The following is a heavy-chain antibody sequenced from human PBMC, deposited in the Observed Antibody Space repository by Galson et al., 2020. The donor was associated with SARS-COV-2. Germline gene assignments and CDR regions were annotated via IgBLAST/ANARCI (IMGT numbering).Heavy chain of an antibody. Sequence: GGSLRLSCSASGLTFTDAWMSWVRQAPGKGLEWVGRIKSKAAGGTTDYVAVVKGRFTISRDDSKETLYLQMNSLETDDTAVYYCTADLPGGNSGYFDYWGHGTLVTVAS. CDR3: TADLPGGNSGYFDY. V-gene: IGHV3-15*01. D-gene: IGHD2-21*02. CDR2: IKSKAAGGTT. CDR1: GLTFTDAW. J-gene: IGHJ4*01.